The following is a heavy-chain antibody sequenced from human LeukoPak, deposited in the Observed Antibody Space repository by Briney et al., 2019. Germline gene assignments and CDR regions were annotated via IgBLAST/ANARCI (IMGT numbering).Heavy chain of an antibody. J-gene: IGHJ5*02. CDR1: GDSLNSGNFY. Sequence: SETLSLTCRVSGDSLNSGNFYWTWLRQPAGKGLEWIGRVFTNETTRYNRSLKSRVTIFLDSSQNHFSLRLSSVAATDTAVYYCARGRAGRLSASNWFDPWGHGTLVTVSS. CDR3: ARGRAGRLSASNWFDP. CDR2: VFTNETT. D-gene: IGHD6-19*01. V-gene: IGHV4-61*02.